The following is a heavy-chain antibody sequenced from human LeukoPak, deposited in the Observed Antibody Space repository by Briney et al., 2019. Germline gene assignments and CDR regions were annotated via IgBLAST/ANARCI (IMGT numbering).Heavy chain of an antibody. Sequence: GGTLRLSCAASGFTFSSYGMSWVRQAPGKGLEWVSRLSGSGGSTLYVDSVKGWFTISRDNSKNTLYLQMNSLRAEDTAVYYCATQAAVIDYWGQGTLVTVSS. CDR2: LSGSGGST. CDR3: ATQAAVIDY. J-gene: IGHJ4*02. CDR1: GFTFSSYG. V-gene: IGHV3-23*01. D-gene: IGHD6-13*01.